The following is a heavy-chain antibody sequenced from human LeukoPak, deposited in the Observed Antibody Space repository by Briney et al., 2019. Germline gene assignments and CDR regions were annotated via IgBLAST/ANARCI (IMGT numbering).Heavy chain of an antibody. Sequence: SQTLSLTYAISGDSVSSNSAAWNWFRQSPSRGLEWLGRTYYRSKWYNDYVLSVKSRITILPDTSKNQFSLQLTSVTPEDTAVYYCTREYTYGRIDYWGQGTLVTVSS. J-gene: IGHJ4*02. CDR3: TREYTYGRIDY. V-gene: IGHV6-1*01. CDR1: GDSVSSNSAA. D-gene: IGHD5-18*01. CDR2: TYYRSKWYN.